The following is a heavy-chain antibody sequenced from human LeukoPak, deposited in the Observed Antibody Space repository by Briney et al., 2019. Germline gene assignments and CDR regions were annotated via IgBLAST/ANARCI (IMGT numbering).Heavy chain of an antibody. V-gene: IGHV1-69*13. CDR2: IIPIFGTA. D-gene: IGHD1-14*01. Sequence: SVKVSCKASGGTFSSYAISWVRQAPGQGLEWMGGIIPIFGTANYAQKFQGRVTITADESTSTAYMELSSLRYDDTAVYYCARGPPLTFDHTPEGYYHYYMDVWGEGTTVTISS. J-gene: IGHJ6*03. CDR3: ARGPPLTFDHTPEGYYHYYMDV. CDR1: GGTFSSYA.